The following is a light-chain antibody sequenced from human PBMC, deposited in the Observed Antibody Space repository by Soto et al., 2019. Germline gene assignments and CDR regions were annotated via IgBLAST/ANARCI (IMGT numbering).Light chain of an antibody. CDR2: EDN. V-gene: IGLV6-57*03. J-gene: IGLJ2*01. CDR1: SGSIASNY. Sequence: NFMLTRPHSVSESPGKTVTISCTRSSGSIASNYVQWYQQRPGSAPTTVIYEDNQRPSGVPDRFSGSIDSSSNSASLTISGLKTEDEADYYCQSYDSSNRAVVFGGGTKLTVL. CDR3: QSYDSSNRAVV.